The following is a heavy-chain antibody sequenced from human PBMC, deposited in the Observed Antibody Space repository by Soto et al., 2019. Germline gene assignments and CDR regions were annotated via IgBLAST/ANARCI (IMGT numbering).Heavy chain of an antibody. V-gene: IGHV1-3*01. Sequence: VQLVQSGAEVKKPGASVRISCTASGISYTTYAIHRVRQAPGQGLEWMGWINAGNGDTRYSQRFQGRVTLTTDTSATTTYMDLSSLRSEDTSIYYCARAISGYVTWGQGTLVTVSS. D-gene: IGHD5-12*01. CDR1: GISYTTYA. J-gene: IGHJ4*02. CDR3: ARAISGYVT. CDR2: INAGNGDT.